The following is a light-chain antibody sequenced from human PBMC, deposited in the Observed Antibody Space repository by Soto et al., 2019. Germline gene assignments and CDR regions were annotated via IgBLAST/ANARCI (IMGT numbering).Light chain of an antibody. CDR3: QQRSNWPRGT. CDR1: QSVSSY. V-gene: IGKV3-11*01. J-gene: IGKJ1*01. Sequence: EIVLTQSPPTLSLSPGERATLSCRASQSVSSYLAWYQQKPGQAPRLLIYDASNRATGIPARFSGSGSGTDFTLTISSLGPEDFAVYYCQQRSNWPRGTFGQGTKVEIK. CDR2: DAS.